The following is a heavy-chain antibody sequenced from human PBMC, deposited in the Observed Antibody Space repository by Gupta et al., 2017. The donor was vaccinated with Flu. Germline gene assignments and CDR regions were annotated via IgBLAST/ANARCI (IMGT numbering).Heavy chain of an antibody. D-gene: IGHD6-13*01. Sequence: QVQLVQSGAEVKKPGASVKVSCKASGYTFTSYAMHWVRQAPGQRLEWMGWINAGNGNTKYSQKFQGRVTITRDTSASTAYMELSSLRSEDTAVYYCARGQSSSWSVDYWGQGTLVTVSS. CDR1: GYTFTSYA. CDR3: ARGQSSSWSVDY. CDR2: INAGNGNT. J-gene: IGHJ4*02. V-gene: IGHV1-3*01.